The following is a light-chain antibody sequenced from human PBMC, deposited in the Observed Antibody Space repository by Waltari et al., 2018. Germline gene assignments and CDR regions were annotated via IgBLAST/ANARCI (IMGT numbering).Light chain of an antibody. Sequence: EIVLTQSPGTLSLSPGERATLSCMASQTVSTISLNWYQHKPGQAPRLLIYGASTRATGIPDRFSGSGSGTDFTLTISRLEPEDFAVYYCQQYDGIVLTFGGGTRVEI. CDR3: QQYDGIVLT. CDR2: GAS. V-gene: IGKV3-20*01. J-gene: IGKJ4*01. CDR1: QTVSTIS.